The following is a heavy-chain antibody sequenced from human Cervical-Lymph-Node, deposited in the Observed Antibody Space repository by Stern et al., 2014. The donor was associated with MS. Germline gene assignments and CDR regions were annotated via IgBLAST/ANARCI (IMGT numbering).Heavy chain of an antibody. Sequence: VQLEESGPGLVKPSETLSLTCTVSGGSLSSSVYYWGWIRQPPGKGPEWIASIYYTGNTYYNPSLKSRVTISVDTSKSQFSLRLSSVTAADTAVYYCARCPPEYYYGLDVWGQGTTVTVAS. CDR2: IYYTGNT. CDR3: ARCPPEYYYGLDV. V-gene: IGHV4-39*01. J-gene: IGHJ6*02. CDR1: GGSLSSSVYY.